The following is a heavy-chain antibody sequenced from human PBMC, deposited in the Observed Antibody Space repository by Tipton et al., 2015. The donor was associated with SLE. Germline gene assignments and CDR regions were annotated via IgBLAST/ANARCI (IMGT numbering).Heavy chain of an antibody. V-gene: IGHV4-39*07. D-gene: IGHD3-22*01. CDR1: GDSTSSGSYY. CDR3: ARVFWRYDSGGPLGGFDL. J-gene: IGHJ3*01. Sequence: TLSLTCTVSGDSTSSGSYYWSWIRQPPGKGLDLIGNIYSSSGTTYSNPLLQSRVTLSMDTSKNQFSLRLRSVTAADTALYYCARVFWRYDSGGPLGGFDLWGQGAMVTVSS. CDR2: IYSSSGTT.